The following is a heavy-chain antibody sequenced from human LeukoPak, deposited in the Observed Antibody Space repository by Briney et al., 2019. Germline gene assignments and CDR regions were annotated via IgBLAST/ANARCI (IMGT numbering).Heavy chain of an antibody. Sequence: GASVKVSCKASGYTFTGYYMHWVRQAPGQGLEWMGWINPNSGGTNYAQKFQGWVTMTRDTSISTAYMELSRLRSDDTAVYYCARCGVDCIYYYYYMDVWGKGTTVTVSS. D-gene: IGHD2-21*02. V-gene: IGHV1-2*04. J-gene: IGHJ6*03. CDR2: INPNSGGT. CDR3: ARCGVDCIYYYYYMDV. CDR1: GYTFTGYY.